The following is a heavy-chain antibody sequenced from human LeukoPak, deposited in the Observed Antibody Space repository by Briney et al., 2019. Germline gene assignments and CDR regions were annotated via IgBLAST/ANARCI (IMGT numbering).Heavy chain of an antibody. J-gene: IGHJ4*02. D-gene: IGHD5-24*01. CDR1: GISFINHG. V-gene: IGHV3-21*01. Sequence: GGSLRLSCAASGISFINHGVNWVRQAPGKGLEWVSFISSSSSSMYYADSVKGRFTISRDNAKNSLYLQMNTLRAEDTAVYYCARFRRDGDNFDHWGQGTLVTVSS. CDR2: ISSSSSSM. CDR3: ARFRRDGDNFDH.